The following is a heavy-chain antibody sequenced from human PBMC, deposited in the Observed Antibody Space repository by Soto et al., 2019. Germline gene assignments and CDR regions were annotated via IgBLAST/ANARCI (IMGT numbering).Heavy chain of an antibody. J-gene: IGHJ4*02. CDR3: ARGIDTYYYDSSGYYTIDY. Sequence: SETLSLTCAVYGGSFSGYYWSWIRQPTGKGLEWIGEINHSGSTNYNPSLKSRVTISVDTSKNQFSLKLSSVTAADTAVYYCARGIDTYYYDSSGYYTIDYWGQGTLVTVSS. CDR2: INHSGST. CDR1: GGSFSGYY. D-gene: IGHD3-22*01. V-gene: IGHV4-34*01.